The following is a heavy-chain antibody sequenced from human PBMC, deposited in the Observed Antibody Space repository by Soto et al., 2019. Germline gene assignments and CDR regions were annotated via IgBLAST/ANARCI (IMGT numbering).Heavy chain of an antibody. CDR1: GYTFRNFG. Sequence: GASVKVSCKASGYTFRNFGISWVRQAPGQGLEWMGWISAYNANANYARKFQGRLTMTADTSTSTAYMELRSLRSDDTAVYYCARENSYFDYWGQGTLVTVSS. CDR2: ISAYNANA. J-gene: IGHJ4*02. CDR3: ARENSYFDY. V-gene: IGHV1-18*01.